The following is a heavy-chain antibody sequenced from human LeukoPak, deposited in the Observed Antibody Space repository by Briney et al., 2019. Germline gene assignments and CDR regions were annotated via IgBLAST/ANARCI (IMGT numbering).Heavy chain of an antibody. Sequence: GGSLRLSCAATGFTLINYAMSWVRQAPGKGPEWVSGISSNGGTTYYADSVKGRFTVSRDNSKNTLYLQMNSLRAEDTAVYYCAKDPQYYYNSGGYYFDYFDSWGRGTLVAVSS. D-gene: IGHD3-22*01. CDR3: AKDPQYYYNSGGYYFDYFDS. CDR2: ISSNGGTT. CDR1: GFTLINYA. V-gene: IGHV3-23*01. J-gene: IGHJ4*02.